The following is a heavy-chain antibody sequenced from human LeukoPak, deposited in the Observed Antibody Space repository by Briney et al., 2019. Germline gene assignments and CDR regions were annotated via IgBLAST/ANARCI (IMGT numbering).Heavy chain of an antibody. CDR3: ASGSRYYLHWYYFDY. J-gene: IGHJ4*02. D-gene: IGHD3-10*01. CDR2: IIPIFGTA. V-gene: IGHV1-69*05. Sequence: ASVKVSCKASGGTFSSYAISWVRQAPGQGLEWMGGIIPIFGTANYAQKFQGRVTITTDESTSTAYMELSSLRSEDTAVYYCASGSRYYLHWYYFDYWGQGTLVTVSS. CDR1: GGTFSSYA.